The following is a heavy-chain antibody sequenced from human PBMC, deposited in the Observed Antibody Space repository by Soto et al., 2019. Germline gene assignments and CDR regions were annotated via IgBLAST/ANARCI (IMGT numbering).Heavy chain of an antibody. CDR1: GYTFTSYG. D-gene: IGHD4-17*01. CDR2: ISAYNGNT. V-gene: IGHV1-18*01. J-gene: IGHJ6*02. CDR3: AREAATTVASYYYYGMDV. Sequence: QVQLVQSGAEVKKPGASVKVSCKASGYTFTSYGISWVRQAPGQGLEWMGWISAYNGNTNYAQKLQGRVTMTTDTSTSSAYMELRSLRSDDTAVYYCAREAATTVASYYYYGMDVWGQGTTVTVSS.